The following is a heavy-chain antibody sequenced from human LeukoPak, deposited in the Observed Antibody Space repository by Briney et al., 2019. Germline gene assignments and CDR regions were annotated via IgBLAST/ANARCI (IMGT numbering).Heavy chain of an antibody. CDR1: GFTFSSYW. J-gene: IGHJ4*02. V-gene: IGHV3-7*01. CDR2: INREGSEK. D-gene: IGHD2-2*01. Sequence: GWSLRLSCAASGFTFSSYWMSWVRQAPGKGLECVANINREGSEKSYVDSVRGRFTISRDNAKNSVYLQMNSLRVEDTAVYYCARDGAFCSSTRCYGNDYWGQGTLVTVST. CDR3: ARDGAFCSSTRCYGNDY.